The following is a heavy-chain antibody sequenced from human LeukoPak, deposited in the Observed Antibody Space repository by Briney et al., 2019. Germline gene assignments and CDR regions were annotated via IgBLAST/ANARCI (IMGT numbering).Heavy chain of an antibody. J-gene: IGHJ4*02. D-gene: IGHD2-2*01. Sequence: GGSLRLSCAASGLAFTSSAMSWVRQAPGKGLEWISAISGSGGGTYHADSVKGRFTISRDNSKNTVDLQMNSLRVEDKGVYYCVKGSAAVRPYYFDSWGQGTLVTVSS. CDR2: ISGSGGGT. CDR3: VKGSAAVRPYYFDS. CDR1: GLAFTSSA. V-gene: IGHV3-23*01.